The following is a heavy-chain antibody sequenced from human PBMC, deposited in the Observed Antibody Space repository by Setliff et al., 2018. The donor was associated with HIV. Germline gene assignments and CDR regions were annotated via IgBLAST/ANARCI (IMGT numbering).Heavy chain of an antibody. CDR1: GGSISSSSYY. J-gene: IGHJ4*02. D-gene: IGHD6-13*01. CDR3: ARGRGSSSSWPIDY. CDR2: IYYSGST. Sequence: SETLSLTCTVSGGSISSSSYYWGWIRQPPGKGLVWFGNIYYSGSTYYNPSLKRRITISLDTSKNQFSLKLSSVTAADTAVYFCARGRGSSSSWPIDYWGQGTLVTVSS. V-gene: IGHV4-39*07.